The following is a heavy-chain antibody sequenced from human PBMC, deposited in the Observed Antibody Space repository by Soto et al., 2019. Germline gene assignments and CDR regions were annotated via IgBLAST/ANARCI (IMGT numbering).Heavy chain of an antibody. CDR2: INSDGSST. D-gene: IGHD4-17*01. CDR1: GFTFSSYW. CDR3: ARGDRYGGAEYFQY. V-gene: IGHV3-74*01. J-gene: IGHJ1*01. Sequence: EVQLVESGGGLVQPGGSLRLSCAASGFTFSSYWMHWVRQAPGKGLVWVSRINSDGSSTSYADSVKGRFTISRDNANNMLYVQLNNLRAEDTAVYYCARGDRYGGAEYFQYWGQGTLVTVSS.